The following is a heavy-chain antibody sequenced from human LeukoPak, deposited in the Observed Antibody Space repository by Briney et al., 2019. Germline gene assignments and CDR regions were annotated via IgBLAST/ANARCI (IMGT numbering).Heavy chain of an antibody. CDR2: IYHSGST. J-gene: IGHJ4*02. CDR3: ARENYDFWSGYEGRMDY. D-gene: IGHD3-3*01. V-gene: IGHV4-34*01. Sequence: SETLSLTCAVYGGSFSGYYWSWIRQPPGKGLEWIGSIYHSGSTYYNPSLKSRVTISVDTSKNQFSLKLSSVTAADTAVYYCARENYDFWSGYEGRMDYWGQGTLVTVSS. CDR1: GGSFSGYY.